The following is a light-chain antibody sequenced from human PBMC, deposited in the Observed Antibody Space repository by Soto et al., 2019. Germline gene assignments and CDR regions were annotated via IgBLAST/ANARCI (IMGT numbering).Light chain of an antibody. CDR3: QTWGTGVV. Sequence: QPVLTQSPSASASLGASVKLTCTLSSGHSSYAIAWHQQQPEKGPRYLMKLNSDGSHSKGDGIPDRFSGSSSGAERYLTISSHHDEDEADYYCQTWGTGVVFGGGTKLTVL. CDR1: SGHSSYA. CDR2: LNSDGSH. V-gene: IGLV4-69*01. J-gene: IGLJ2*01.